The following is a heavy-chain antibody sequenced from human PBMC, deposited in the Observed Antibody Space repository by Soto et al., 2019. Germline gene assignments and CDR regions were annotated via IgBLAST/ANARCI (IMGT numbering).Heavy chain of an antibody. CDR3: AKDITYYDSSGYYSSAFDI. D-gene: IGHD3-22*01. V-gene: IGHV3-43D*04. Sequence: GGSLRLSCAASGFTFDYYAMHWVRQAPGKGLEWVSLISWDGGSTYYADSVKGRFTISRDNSKNSLYLQMNSLRAEDTALYYCAKDITYYDSSGYYSSAFDIWGQGTMVTVSS. J-gene: IGHJ3*02. CDR1: GFTFDYYA. CDR2: ISWDGGST.